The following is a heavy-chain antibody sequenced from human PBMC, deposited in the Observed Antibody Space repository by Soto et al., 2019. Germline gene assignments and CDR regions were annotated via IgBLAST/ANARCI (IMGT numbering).Heavy chain of an antibody. CDR1: GFTFSNAW. J-gene: IGHJ4*02. CDR2: IKSTTDGGTT. Sequence: EVQLVESGGGWVKPGGSLRLSCAASGFTFSNAWMTWVRQAPGKGLEWVGRIKSTTDGGTTDYAAPVKGRFTISRDDSRNTLFLPLNSLKTEDTAVYYCTATTTVTEYWGQGTLVTVSS. CDR3: TATTTVTEY. D-gene: IGHD1-26*01. V-gene: IGHV3-15*01.